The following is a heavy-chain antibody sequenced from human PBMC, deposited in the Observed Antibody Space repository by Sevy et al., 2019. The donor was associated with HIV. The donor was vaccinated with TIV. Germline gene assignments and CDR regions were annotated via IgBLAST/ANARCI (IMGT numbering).Heavy chain of an antibody. J-gene: IGHJ4*02. D-gene: IGHD2-15*01. Sequence: ASVKVSCKASGGTFSSYAISWVRQAPGQGLGGMGGIIPIFGTANYAQKFQGRVTITADESTSTAYMELSSLRSEDMAVYYCARSLRGYCSGGSCYYFDYWGQGTLVTVSS. CDR2: IIPIFGTA. V-gene: IGHV1-69*13. CDR1: GGTFSSYA. CDR3: ARSLRGYCSGGSCYYFDY.